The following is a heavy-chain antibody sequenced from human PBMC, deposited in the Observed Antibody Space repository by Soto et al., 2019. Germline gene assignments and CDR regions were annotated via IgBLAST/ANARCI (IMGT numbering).Heavy chain of an antibody. Sequence: PSETLSLTCAVYGGSFSGYYWSWIRQPPGKGLEWIGEINHSGSTNYNPSLKSRVTISVDTSKNQFSLKLSSVTAADTAVYCCARGESTYSSGWYNWFDPWGQGTLVTVSS. D-gene: IGHD6-19*01. V-gene: IGHV4-34*01. J-gene: IGHJ5*02. CDR1: GGSFSGYY. CDR3: ARGESTYSSGWYNWFDP. CDR2: INHSGST.